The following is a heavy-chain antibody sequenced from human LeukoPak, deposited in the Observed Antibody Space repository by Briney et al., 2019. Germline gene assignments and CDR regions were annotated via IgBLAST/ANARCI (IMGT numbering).Heavy chain of an antibody. Sequence: GGSLRLSCAASGFTFSSYSMNWVRQTPGKGLEWVSSIISSSTYIYYADSVKGRFTISRDNSKNTLYLQMNSLRAEDTAVYYCAKEGYSYGTRYYFDYWGQGTLVTVSS. D-gene: IGHD5-18*01. J-gene: IGHJ4*02. V-gene: IGHV3-21*01. CDR2: IISSSTYI. CDR1: GFTFSSYS. CDR3: AKEGYSYGTRYYFDY.